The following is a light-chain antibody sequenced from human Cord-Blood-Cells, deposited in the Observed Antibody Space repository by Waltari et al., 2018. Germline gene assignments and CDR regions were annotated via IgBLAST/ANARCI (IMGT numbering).Light chain of an antibody. Sequence: SYELTQPPSVSVSPGQTARITCPGDALPKQYAYWYQRRPGTAPVRGIYKDSERPSGIPARCSGSSSGKTVTLTISGVQAEDEADYYCQSADSSGTYVVFGGGTKLTVL. J-gene: IGLJ2*01. CDR1: ALPKQY. V-gene: IGLV3-25*02. CDR3: QSADSSGTYVV. CDR2: KDS.